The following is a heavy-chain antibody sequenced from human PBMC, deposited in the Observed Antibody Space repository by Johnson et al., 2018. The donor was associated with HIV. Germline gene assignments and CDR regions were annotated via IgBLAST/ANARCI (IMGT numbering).Heavy chain of an antibody. CDR2: ISSSGSTI. Sequence: QMLLVESGGGLVKPGGSLRLSCAASGFTFSDYYMSWIRQAPGKGLEWVSYISSSGSTIYYADSVKGRFTISRDNAKNSRYLQMNSLSDEDTAVYYCARGLEGRRSANDAFDIWGQGTMVTVSS. CDR3: ARGLEGRRSANDAFDI. V-gene: IGHV3-11*04. D-gene: IGHD1-1*01. CDR1: GFTFSDYY. J-gene: IGHJ3*02.